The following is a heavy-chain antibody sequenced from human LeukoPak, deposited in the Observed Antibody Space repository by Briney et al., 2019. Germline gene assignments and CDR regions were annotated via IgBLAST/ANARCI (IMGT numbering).Heavy chain of an antibody. CDR2: IWYNGSKK. J-gene: IGHJ4*02. V-gene: IGHV3-33*01. Sequence: GRSLRLSCAASGFPFSNYAMHWVRQAPGKGLEWVAVIWYNGSKKYYADSVKGRFTISRDNSKNTLYLQMNSLRVEDTAVYYCVRDLYSSSWYELDYWGQGTLVTVSP. D-gene: IGHD6-13*01. CDR3: VRDLYSSSWYELDY. CDR1: GFPFSNYA.